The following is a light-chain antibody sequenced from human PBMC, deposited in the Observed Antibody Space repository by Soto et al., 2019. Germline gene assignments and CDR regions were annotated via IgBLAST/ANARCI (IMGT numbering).Light chain of an antibody. CDR2: GAS. CDR1: QSVSSSY. CDR3: HQYGSSQS. Sequence: EIVLTQSPGTLSLSPGERATLSCRASQSVSSSYLAWYQQKPGQAPRLLIYGASSRATGIPDRFSGSGSGTDFTLTISRLEPEDLSVYYCHQYGSSQSFGQGTKVEIK. J-gene: IGKJ1*01. V-gene: IGKV3-20*01.